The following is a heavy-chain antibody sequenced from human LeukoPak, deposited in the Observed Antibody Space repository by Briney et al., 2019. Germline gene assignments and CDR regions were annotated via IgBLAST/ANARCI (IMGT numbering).Heavy chain of an antibody. J-gene: IGHJ4*02. CDR2: ISETGGTT. Sequence: GGSLRLSCAASGFTFSSFAMSWVRQAPGKGLEWVSGISETGGTTWHADSVKGRLTISRDNSKNTLYLQMNSLRDEDTAVYYCARVHRGYSYGRLDYWGQGTLVTVSS. D-gene: IGHD5-18*01. V-gene: IGHV3-23*01. CDR3: ARVHRGYSYGRLDY. CDR1: GFTFSSFA.